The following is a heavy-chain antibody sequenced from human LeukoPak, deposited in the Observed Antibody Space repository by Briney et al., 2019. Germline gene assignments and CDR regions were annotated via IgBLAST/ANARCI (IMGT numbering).Heavy chain of an antibody. J-gene: IGHJ4*02. CDR3: AKEIYDFWSGYWYYFDY. CDR2: ISGSGGST. Sequence: GGSLRLSCAASGFTFSSYAMSWVRQAPGKGLEWVSAISGSGGSTYYADSVKGRFTISRDNSKNTLYLQMNSLRAEDTAVYYCAKEIYDFWSGYWYYFDYWGQGTLVTVSS. D-gene: IGHD3-3*01. V-gene: IGHV3-23*01. CDR1: GFTFSSYA.